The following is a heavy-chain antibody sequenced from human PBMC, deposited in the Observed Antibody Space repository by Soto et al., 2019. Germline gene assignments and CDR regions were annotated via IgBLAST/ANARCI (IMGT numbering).Heavy chain of an antibody. Sequence: PGGSLRLSCAASGFDFSNYHMTWVRQAPGKGLEWVASIKPDGSDMYYVDSVNGRFTISRDNAKNSLSLQMSSLRVEDTAFYYCATDLNWESMWGQGTLVTVS. J-gene: IGHJ4*02. CDR1: GFDFSNYH. CDR3: ATDLNWESM. CDR2: IKPDGSDM. V-gene: IGHV3-7*03. D-gene: IGHD7-27*01.